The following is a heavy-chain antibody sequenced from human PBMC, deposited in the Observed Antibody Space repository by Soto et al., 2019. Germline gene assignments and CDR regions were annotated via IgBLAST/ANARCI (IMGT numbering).Heavy chain of an antibody. D-gene: IGHD4-17*01. CDR3: ARQDYGDHNRYWYFDL. CDR1: GYTFTSYY. V-gene: IGHV1-46*03. CDR2: INPSGGST. Sequence: QVQLVQSGAEVKKPGASVKVSCKASGYTFTSYYMHWVRQAPGQGLEWMGIINPSGGSTSYAQKFQGRVTMTRDTSTSTVYMELSSLRSEDTAVYYCARQDYGDHNRYWYFDLWGRGTLVTVSS. J-gene: IGHJ2*01.